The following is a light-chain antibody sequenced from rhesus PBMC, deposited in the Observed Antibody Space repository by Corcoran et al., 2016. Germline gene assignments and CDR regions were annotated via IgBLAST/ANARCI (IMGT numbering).Light chain of an antibody. Sequence: QSALTQPASVSGSPGQSITVSCTGTSSAVDNSAYISWYQQHPGEAPKLIIYDVNRRPSGVSHRFSGSRSDNTASLTISGLQAEDEADYYCCSSASSGTSFYVFGTGTKVTVL. J-gene: IGLJ6*01. CDR3: CSSASSGTSFYV. CDR2: DVN. CDR1: SSAVDNSAY. V-gene: IGLV2-19*01.